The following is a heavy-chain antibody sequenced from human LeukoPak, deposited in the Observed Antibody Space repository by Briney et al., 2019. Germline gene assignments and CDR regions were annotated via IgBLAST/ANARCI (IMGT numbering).Heavy chain of an antibody. CDR3: ARPPLYYYMAV. V-gene: IGHV3-21*01. CDR1: GFTFSSYS. CDR2: ISSSSSYI. J-gene: IGHJ6*03. Sequence: VGSLRLSCAASGFTFSSYSMNSVRQAPGKGLERVSAISSSSSYIYSADSVKGRFTISRDNAKNSLYLQMNSLRAEDTAVYYCARPPLYYYMAVWGKGTTVTVSS.